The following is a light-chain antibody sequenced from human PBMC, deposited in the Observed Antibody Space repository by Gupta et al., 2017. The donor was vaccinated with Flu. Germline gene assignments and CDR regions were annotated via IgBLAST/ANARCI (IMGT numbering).Light chain of an antibody. CDR2: GAS. CDR3: QQYGSSLLT. CDR1: QSVSSSY. J-gene: IGKJ4*01. Sequence: EIVLTLSPGTLSLSPGERATLSCSASQSVSSSYLAWYQQKPGQAPRLLIYGASSRASGIPDRFSGSGSGTDFTLTISRLEPEDFAVYYCQQYGSSLLTFGEGTKVEIK. V-gene: IGKV3-20*01.